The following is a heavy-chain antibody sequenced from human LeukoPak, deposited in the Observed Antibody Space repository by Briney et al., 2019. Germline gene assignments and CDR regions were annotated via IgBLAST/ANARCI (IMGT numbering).Heavy chain of an antibody. CDR2: IYYSGST. CDR1: GGSISSSSYY. V-gene: IGHV4-39*01. Sequence: SETLSLTCTVSGGSISSSSYYWGWIRQPPGKGLEWIGSIYYSGSTYYNPSLKSRVTISVDTSKNQFSLKLSSVTAADTAVYYCASPAQYYYDSSGYYPFDYWAREPWSPSPQ. J-gene: IGHJ4*02. D-gene: IGHD3-22*01. CDR3: ASPAQYYYDSSGYYPFDY.